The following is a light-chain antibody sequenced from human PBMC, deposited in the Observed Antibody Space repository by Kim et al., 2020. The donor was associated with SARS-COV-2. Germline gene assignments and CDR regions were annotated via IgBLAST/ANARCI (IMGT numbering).Light chain of an antibody. J-gene: IGKJ4*01. CDR2: GAS. V-gene: IGKV3-15*01. CDR3: KQYNAWPLT. CDR1: QNVGID. Sequence: ETVMTQSPATLSVSPGERATLSCRASQNVGIDLAWFKQKPGQAPRLLIYGASIRATGIPARFGGSQSGTEFTLTISSLQSEDFAVYYCKQYNAWPLTFGGRSKIDIK.